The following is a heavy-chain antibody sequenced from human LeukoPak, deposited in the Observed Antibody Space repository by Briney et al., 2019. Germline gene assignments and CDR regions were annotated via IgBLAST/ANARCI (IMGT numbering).Heavy chain of an antibody. V-gene: IGHV3-15*07. D-gene: IGHD3-22*01. CDR3: STTYYYDSSEGY. CDR1: GFTFSNAW. J-gene: IGHJ4*02. Sequence: GGSLRLSCAASGFTFSNAWMNWVRQAPGKGLEWVGRIKSKTDGGTTDSAAPVKGRFTISRDDSKNTLYLQMNSLKTADTAVYYCSTTYYYDSSEGYWGQGTLVTVSS. CDR2: IKSKTDGGTT.